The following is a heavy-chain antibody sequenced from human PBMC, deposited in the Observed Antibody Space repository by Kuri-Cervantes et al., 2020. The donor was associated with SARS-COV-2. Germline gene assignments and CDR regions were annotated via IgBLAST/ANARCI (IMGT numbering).Heavy chain of an antibody. Sequence: ASVKVSCKASGYTFTGYYMHWVRQAPGQGLEWMGWINPNSGGTNYAQKFQGWVTMTRDTSLTTAYMELTRLTSDDSAAYFCARGEAARGLMVVFKWRGAGPLHFWGQGTLVTVSS. J-gene: IGHJ4*02. V-gene: IGHV1-2*04. CDR3: ARGEAARGLMVVFKWRGAGPLHF. D-gene: IGHD3-10*01. CDR1: GYTFTGYY. CDR2: INPNSGGT.